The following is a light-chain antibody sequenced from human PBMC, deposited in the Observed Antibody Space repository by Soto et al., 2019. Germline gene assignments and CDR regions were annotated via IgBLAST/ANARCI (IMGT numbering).Light chain of an antibody. J-gene: IGKJ5*01. Sequence: EIVMTQSPATLSVSPGARATLSCRASQNILSNLAWYQQKPGQAPRLLIYGASTRATGIPARFSGSGSGTEFTLTSSSLQSKDFEIYYCQQYNNWPITCGQGTRLEIK. CDR3: QQYNNWPIT. V-gene: IGKV3-15*01. CDR1: QNILSN. CDR2: GAS.